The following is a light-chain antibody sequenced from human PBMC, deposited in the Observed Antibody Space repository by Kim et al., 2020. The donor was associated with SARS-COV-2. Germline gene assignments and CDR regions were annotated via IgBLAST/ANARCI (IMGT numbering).Light chain of an antibody. CDR2: LGS. V-gene: IGKV2-28*01. CDR1: QSLLHSNGYNY. CDR3: MQALQTPVT. Sequence: DIVMTQSPLSLPVTPGEPASISCRSSQSLLHSNGYNYLDWYLQKPGQSPQLLIYLGSNRASGVPDRFSGSGSGTDFTLKISRVEAEDVEVYYCMQALQTPVTFGKGTKVDIK. J-gene: IGKJ1*01.